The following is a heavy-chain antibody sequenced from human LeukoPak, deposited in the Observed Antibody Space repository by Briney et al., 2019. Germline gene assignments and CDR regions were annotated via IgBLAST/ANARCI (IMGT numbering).Heavy chain of an antibody. CDR1: GFTFSSYA. J-gene: IGHJ4*02. Sequence: PGGSLRLSCAASGFTFSSYAMSWVRQAPGKGLEWVSAISGSGGSTYYADSVKGRFTISRDNSKNTLYLQMNSLRAEDTAVYYCAKRIDPYYYDSSGYYYGHFDYWGQGTLVTVSS. CDR2: ISGSGGST. CDR3: AKRIDPYYYDSSGYYYGHFDY. D-gene: IGHD3-22*01. V-gene: IGHV3-23*01.